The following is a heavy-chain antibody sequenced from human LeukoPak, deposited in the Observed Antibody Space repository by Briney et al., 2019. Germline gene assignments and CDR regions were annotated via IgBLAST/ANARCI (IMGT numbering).Heavy chain of an antibody. V-gene: IGHV1-2*02. CDR3: ARDYYDFWNPGYYYYMDV. J-gene: IGHJ6*03. CDR2: INPNSGGT. D-gene: IGHD3-3*01. CDR1: GYTFTGYY. Sequence: GASVKVSCKASGYTFTGYYMHWVRQAPGQGLEWMGWINPNSGGTNYAQKFQGRVTMTRDTSISTAYMELSRLRSDDTAVYYCARDYYDFWNPGYYYYMDVWGKGTTVTVSS.